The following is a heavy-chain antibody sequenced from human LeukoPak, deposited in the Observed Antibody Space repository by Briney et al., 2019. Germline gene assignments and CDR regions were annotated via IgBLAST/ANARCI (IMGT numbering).Heavy chain of an antibody. CDR2: ISGSGGST. J-gene: IGHJ4*02. CDR3: AKALELRVYGPGY. CDR1: GFTFSSYA. D-gene: IGHD2-8*01. Sequence: GGSLRLSCAASGFTFSSYAMSWVCQAPGKGLEWVSVISGSGGSTYYADSVKGRFTISRDNSKNTLFLQMNSLRGEDTAVYYCAKALELRVYGPGYWGQGTLVTVSS. V-gene: IGHV3-23*01.